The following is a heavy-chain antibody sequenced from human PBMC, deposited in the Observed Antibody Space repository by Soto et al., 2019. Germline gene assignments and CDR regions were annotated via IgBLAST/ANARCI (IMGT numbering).Heavy chain of an antibody. CDR2: IIPIFGTA. CDR3: GSHGAAAGYYYGLEV. D-gene: IGHD6-13*01. CDR1: GGTFSSYA. V-gene: IGHV1-69*05. J-gene: IGHJ6*02. Sequence: QVQLVQSGAEVKKPGSSVKVSCKASGGTFSSYAISWVRQAPGQGLEWMGGIIPIFGTANYAQKFQGRVTITLEEPTSTAYLASSSLRSLGTAAYCCGSHGAAAGYYYGLEVWGQGTTVTVSS.